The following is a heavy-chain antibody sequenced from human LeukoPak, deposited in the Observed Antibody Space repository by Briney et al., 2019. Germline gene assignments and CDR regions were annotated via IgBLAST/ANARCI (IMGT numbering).Heavy chain of an antibody. D-gene: IGHD3-9*01. CDR3: ARGQNRVLRYFDWLSHLDI. J-gene: IGHJ3*02. CDR2: INHSGST. V-gene: IGHV4-34*01. Sequence: PSETLSLTCAVYGGSFSGYYWSWIRQPPGKGLEWIGEINHSGSTNYNPSLKSRVTISVDTSKNQFSLTLSSVTAADTAVYYCARGQNRVLRYFDWLSHLDIWGQGTMVTVSS. CDR1: GGSFSGYY.